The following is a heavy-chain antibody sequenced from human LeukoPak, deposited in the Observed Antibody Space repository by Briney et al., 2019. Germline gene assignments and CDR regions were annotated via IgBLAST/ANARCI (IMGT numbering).Heavy chain of an antibody. V-gene: IGHV1-46*01. CDR2: INPSGGST. J-gene: IGHJ6*03. D-gene: IGHD5-24*01. Sequence: ASVKVSCKASGYTFTSYYMHWVRQAPGQGLEWMGIINPSGGSTSYAQKFQGRVTMTRDMSTSTVCMELSSLRSEDTAVYYCAREIMATTPHYYMDVWGKGTTVTVSS. CDR1: GYTFTSYY. CDR3: AREIMATTPHYYMDV.